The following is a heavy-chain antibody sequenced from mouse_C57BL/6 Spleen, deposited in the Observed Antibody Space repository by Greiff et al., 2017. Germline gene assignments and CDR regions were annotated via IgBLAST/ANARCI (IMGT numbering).Heavy chain of an antibody. CDR2: IYPGDGDT. V-gene: IGHV1-82*01. CDR3: AREGRASYFDD. Sequence: QVQLQQSGPELVKPGASVKISCKASGYAFSSSWMNWVKQRPGKGLEWIGRIYPGDGDTTYNGKFKGKATLTADKSSSTAYMQLSSLTSEDSAVYFCAREGRASYFDDWGQGTTLTVSS. CDR1: GYAFSSSW. D-gene: IGHD3-3*01. J-gene: IGHJ2*01.